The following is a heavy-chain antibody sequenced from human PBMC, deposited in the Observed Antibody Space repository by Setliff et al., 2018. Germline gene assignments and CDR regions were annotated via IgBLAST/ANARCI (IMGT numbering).Heavy chain of an antibody. CDR3: VPFGDRHAFDI. V-gene: IGHV4-59*01. CDR1: GGSISSYY. Sequence: SETLSLTCTVSGGSISSYYWSWIRQPPGKRLEWIGYIYYSGSTNYNPSLESRVTISVDTSKNQFSLRLNSATAADTALYHCVPFGDRHAFDIWGQGTMVTVSS. D-gene: IGHD3-16*01. CDR2: IYYSGST. J-gene: IGHJ3*02.